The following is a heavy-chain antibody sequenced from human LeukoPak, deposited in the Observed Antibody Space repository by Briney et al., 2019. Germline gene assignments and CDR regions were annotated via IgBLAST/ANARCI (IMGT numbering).Heavy chain of an antibody. D-gene: IGHD3-9*01. V-gene: IGHV3-21*01. J-gene: IGHJ6*02. CDR2: ISSSSSYI. Sequence: ASVKVSCKASGFTFSSYSMNWVRQAPGKGLEWVSSISSSSSYIYYADSVKGRFTISRDNAKNSLYLQMNSLRAEDTAVYYCARDSGDYDILTGYFYYYYGMDVWGQGTTVTVSS. CDR3: ARDSGDYDILTGYFYYYYGMDV. CDR1: GFTFSSYS.